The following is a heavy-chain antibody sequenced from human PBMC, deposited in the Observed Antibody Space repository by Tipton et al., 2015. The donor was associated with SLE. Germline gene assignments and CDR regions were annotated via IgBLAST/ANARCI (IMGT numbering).Heavy chain of an antibody. V-gene: IGHV4-39*07. D-gene: IGHD4-23*01. CDR3: ARPRGYSRSNWYFDL. J-gene: IGHJ2*01. CDR2: IYYSGST. Sequence: TLSLTCTVSGGSISSSSYYWGWIRQPPGKGLEWIGSIYYSGSTYYNPSLKSRVTISIDTSKNQFSLRLTSVTAADTAVYYCARPRGYSRSNWYFDLWGRGTLVTVSS. CDR1: GGSISSSSYY.